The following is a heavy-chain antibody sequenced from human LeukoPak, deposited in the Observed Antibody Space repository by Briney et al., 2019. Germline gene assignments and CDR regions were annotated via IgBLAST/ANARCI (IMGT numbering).Heavy chain of an antibody. D-gene: IGHD3-9*01. CDR1: GFTFSSYG. V-gene: IGHV3-23*01. CDR3: AKDQKVLRYFDWFTVDAFDI. Sequence: GGSLRLSCAASGFTFSSYGMSWVRQAPGKGLEWVSAISGSGGSTYYADSVKGRFTISRDNSKNTLYLQMNSLRAEDTAVYYCAKDQKVLRYFDWFTVDAFDIWGQGTMVTVSS. J-gene: IGHJ3*02. CDR2: ISGSGGST.